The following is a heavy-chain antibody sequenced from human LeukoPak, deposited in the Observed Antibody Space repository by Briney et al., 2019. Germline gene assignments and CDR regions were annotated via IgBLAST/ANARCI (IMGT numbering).Heavy chain of an antibody. J-gene: IGHJ4*02. CDR3: TVAYCGGDCYGDY. Sequence: GGSLRLSCAASGCTFSNAWMSWVRQAPGKGLEWVGRIKSKTDGGTTDYAAPVKGRFTISRDDSKNTLYLQMNSLKTEDTAVYYCTVAYCGGDCYGDYWGQGTLVTVSS. D-gene: IGHD2-21*02. V-gene: IGHV3-15*01. CDR2: IKSKTDGGTT. CDR1: GCTFSNAW.